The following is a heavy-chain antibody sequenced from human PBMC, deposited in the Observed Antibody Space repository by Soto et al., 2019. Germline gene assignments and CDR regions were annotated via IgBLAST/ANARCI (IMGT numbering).Heavy chain of an antibody. J-gene: IGHJ6*01. CDR3: ARSYGLRFLEWKYYYYGMDV. CDR2: INHSGST. V-gene: IGHV4-34*01. CDR1: GGSFSGYY. D-gene: IGHD3-3*01. Sequence: QVQLQQWGAGLLKPSETLSLTCAVYGGSFSGYYWSWIRQSPGKGLEWIGEINHSGSTNYNPSLKSRVTISVDTSKNQFSLKLSSVTAADTAVYYCARSYGLRFLEWKYYYYGMDVW.